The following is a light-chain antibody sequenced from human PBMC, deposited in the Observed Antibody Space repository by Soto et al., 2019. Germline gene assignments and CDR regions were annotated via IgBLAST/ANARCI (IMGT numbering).Light chain of an antibody. CDR2: EVT. Sequence: QSALTQPASVSGSPGQSITISCTGTISDVGGHDYVSWYQQHPGKAPKLMIYEVTHRPSGVSNRFSGSKSGNTASLTISGLQADDEADYYCISFTSHSSHYVFRTGTKLTVL. CDR1: ISDVGGHDY. V-gene: IGLV2-14*01. CDR3: ISFTSHSSHYV. J-gene: IGLJ1*01.